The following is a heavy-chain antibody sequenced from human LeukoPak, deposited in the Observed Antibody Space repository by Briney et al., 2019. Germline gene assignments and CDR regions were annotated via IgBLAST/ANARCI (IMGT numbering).Heavy chain of an antibody. D-gene: IGHD3-22*01. J-gene: IGHJ4*02. Sequence: SETLSLTCAVYGGSFSGYYWSWIRQPPGKGLEWIGSIYYSGSTYYNPSLKSRVTISVDTSKNQFSLKLSSVTAADTAVYYCARLYYDSSGYQDYWGQGTLVTVSS. CDR2: IYYSGST. CDR1: GGSFSGYY. V-gene: IGHV4-34*01. CDR3: ARLYYDSSGYQDY.